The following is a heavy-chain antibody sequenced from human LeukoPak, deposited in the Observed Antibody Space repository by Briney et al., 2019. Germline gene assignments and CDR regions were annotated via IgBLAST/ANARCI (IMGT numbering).Heavy chain of an antibody. V-gene: IGHV4-61*03. CDR1: GGSISSSSYY. CDR3: ASGFRGQLGYFDY. J-gene: IGHJ4*02. CDR2: IYNSENT. D-gene: IGHD1-1*01. Sequence: SETLSLTCSVSGGSISSSSYYWGWIRQPPGKGLEWIGYIYNSENTNYKPSLKSRVTLLVDTSKNHFSLKLRSVTAADTAIYYCASGFRGQLGYFDYWGQGTLVTVSS.